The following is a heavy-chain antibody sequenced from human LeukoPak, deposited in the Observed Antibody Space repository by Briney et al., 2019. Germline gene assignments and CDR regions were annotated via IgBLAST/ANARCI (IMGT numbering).Heavy chain of an antibody. J-gene: IGHJ4*02. V-gene: IGHV3-53*01. Sequence: GGSLRLSCAASGFTVSSNYMNWVRQAPGKGLEWVSALYIGGNTYYSDSVRGRFTISRDNSKNTLYLQMNSLRAEDTAIYYCTTAAGYNYGQYWGQGTLVTVSS. CDR1: GFTVSSNY. D-gene: IGHD5-18*01. CDR3: TTAAGYNYGQY. CDR2: LYIGGNT.